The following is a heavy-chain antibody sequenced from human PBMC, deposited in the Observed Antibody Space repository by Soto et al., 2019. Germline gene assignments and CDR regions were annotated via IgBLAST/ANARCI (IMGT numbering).Heavy chain of an antibody. V-gene: IGHV4-39*01. D-gene: IGHD1-7*01. Sequence: TYYNPSLKSRVTISVDTSRNQFSLKLSSVTAADTAVYYCARRPGTTIYYYMDVWGKGTTVTVSS. CDR2: T. J-gene: IGHJ6*03. CDR3: ARRPGTTIYYYMDV.